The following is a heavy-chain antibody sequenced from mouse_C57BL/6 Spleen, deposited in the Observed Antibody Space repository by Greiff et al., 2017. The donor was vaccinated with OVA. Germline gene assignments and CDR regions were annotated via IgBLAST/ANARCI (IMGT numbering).Heavy chain of an antibody. CDR2: IDPSDSYT. D-gene: IGHD2-3*01. V-gene: IGHV1-69*01. CDR3: ARSGDGSAWFAY. J-gene: IGHJ3*01. CDR1: GYTFTSYW. Sequence: VQLQQPGAELVMPGASVKLSCKASGYTFTSYWMHWVKQRPGQGLEWIGEIDPSDSYTNYNQKFKGKSTLTVDKSSSTAYMLLSSLTSEDSAVYYCARSGDGSAWFAYWGQGTLVTVSA.